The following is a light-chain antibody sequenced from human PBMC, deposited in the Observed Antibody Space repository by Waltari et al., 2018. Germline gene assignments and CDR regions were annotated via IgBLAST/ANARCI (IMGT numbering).Light chain of an antibody. J-gene: IGLJ2*01. V-gene: IGLV2-14*01. CDR2: DVS. CDR1: SGYVGGENY. CDR3: SSYASVSSLV. Sequence: QSALTQPASVSGSPGQSITIPRTRTSGYVGGENYVSWYQQHPGKAPKLMIYDVSNRPSGVSTRFSASKSGNTASLTISGLQAEDEGDYYCSSYASVSSLVFGGGTRLTVL.